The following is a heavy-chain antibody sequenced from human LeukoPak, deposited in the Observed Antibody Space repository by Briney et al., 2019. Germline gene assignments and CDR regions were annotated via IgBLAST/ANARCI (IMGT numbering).Heavy chain of an antibody. V-gene: IGHV1-46*01. CDR3: ARFVYDSSGWSYYFDY. D-gene: IGHD6-19*01. CDR1: GYTFTSYY. Sequence: ASVKVSCKASGYTFTSYYMHWVRQAPGQGLEWMGIINPSGGSTSYAQKFQGRVTMTRDTSTSTVYMELSSLRSEDTAVYYCARFVYDSSGWSYYFDYWGQGTLVTVSS. J-gene: IGHJ4*02. CDR2: INPSGGST.